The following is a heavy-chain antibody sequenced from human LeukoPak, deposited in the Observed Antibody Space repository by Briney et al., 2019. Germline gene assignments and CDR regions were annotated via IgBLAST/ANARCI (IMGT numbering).Heavy chain of an antibody. D-gene: IGHD2-21*02. Sequence: PGGSLRLSCAASGFTFSSYAMHWVRQAPGKGRDGVAVISYDGSNKYYADSVKGRFTISRDNSKNTLYLQMNSLRAEDTAVYYCARGGECGGDCYSIIYYFDYWGQGTLVTVSS. V-gene: IGHV3-30-3*01. CDR1: GFTFSSYA. CDR2: ISYDGSNK. J-gene: IGHJ4*02. CDR3: ARGGECGGDCYSIIYYFDY.